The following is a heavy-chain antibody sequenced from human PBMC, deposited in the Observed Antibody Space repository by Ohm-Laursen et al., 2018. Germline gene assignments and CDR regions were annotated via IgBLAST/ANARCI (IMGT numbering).Heavy chain of an antibody. V-gene: IGHV2-26*01. CDR2: IFSSDEK. CDR3: ARVDILTGYYYY. Sequence: ETLSLTCTVSGGSISSYYWSWIRQPPGKALEWLAHIFSSDEKSYSTSLKTRLTISKDTSKNQVVLIMTNMDPVDTATYYCARVDILTGYYYYWGQGTLVTVSS. J-gene: IGHJ4*02. D-gene: IGHD3-9*01. CDR1: GGSISSYYW.